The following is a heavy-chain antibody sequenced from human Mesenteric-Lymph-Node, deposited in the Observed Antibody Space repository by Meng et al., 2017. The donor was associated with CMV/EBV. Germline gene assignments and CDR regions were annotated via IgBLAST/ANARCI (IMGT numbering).Heavy chain of an antibody. CDR2: ISVYNGNT. V-gene: IGHV1-18*01. J-gene: IGHJ4*02. D-gene: IGHD6-6*01. Sequence: ASVKVSCKASGYIFTSYGINWVRQAPGQGLEWMGWISVYNGNTDYSQKFQGRVNLTTDTSTNTAYMELRGLRSDDTAVYYCARVLIAARPLSGLGYWGQGTLVTVSS. CDR3: ARVLIAARPLSGLGY. CDR1: GYIFTSYG.